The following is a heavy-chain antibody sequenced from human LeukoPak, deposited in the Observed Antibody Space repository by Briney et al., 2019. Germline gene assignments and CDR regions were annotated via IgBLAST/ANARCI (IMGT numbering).Heavy chain of an antibody. Sequence: ASVKVSCKTSGYTFTGYYMHWVRQAPGQGLEWMGWINPNSGGTNYAQKFQGRVAMTRDTSISTAYMELSRLRSDDTAVYYCARAGGYYYYYYYMDVWGKGTTVTVSS. CDR3: ARAGGYYYYYYYMDV. CDR1: GYTFTGYY. CDR2: INPNSGGT. D-gene: IGHD4-23*01. J-gene: IGHJ6*03. V-gene: IGHV1-2*02.